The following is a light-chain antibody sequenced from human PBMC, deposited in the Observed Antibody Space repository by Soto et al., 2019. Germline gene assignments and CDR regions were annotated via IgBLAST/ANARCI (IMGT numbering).Light chain of an antibody. CDR1: EIIGNW. CDR3: QQANSFPLT. V-gene: IGKV1D-12*01. Sequence: DIQMTQSPSFVSASVGDRITITCRASEIIGNWLAWYQQKPGKAPKLLIYSASTLQSGVPSRFSGSRSGTDFSLIVSSLQPEDFEIYFCQQANSFPLTFGGGTRVDIK. CDR2: SAS. J-gene: IGKJ4*01.